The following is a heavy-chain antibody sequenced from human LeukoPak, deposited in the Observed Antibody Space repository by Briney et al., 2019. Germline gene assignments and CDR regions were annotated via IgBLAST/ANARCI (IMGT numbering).Heavy chain of an antibody. V-gene: IGHV4-34*01. J-gene: IGHJ4*02. Sequence: SETLSLTCAVYGGSFSGYYWSWIRQPPGKGLEWIGEINHSGSTNYNPSLKSRVTISVDTSKNQFSLKLSSVTAADTAVYYCARGQENGSGSPTDYWGQGTLVTVSS. CDR3: ARGQENGSGSPTDY. CDR1: GGSFSGYY. D-gene: IGHD3-10*01. CDR2: INHSGST.